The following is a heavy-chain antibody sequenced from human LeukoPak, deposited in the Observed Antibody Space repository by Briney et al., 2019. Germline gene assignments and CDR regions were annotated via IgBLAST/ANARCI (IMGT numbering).Heavy chain of an antibody. Sequence: SETLSLTCTVSGDSISSGGYYWSWIRQHPGKGLEWIGYIYYSGSTYYNPSLKSRVTISVDTSKNQFSLKLSSVTAADTAVYYCARGVLHWFDPWGQGTLVTVSS. CDR1: GDSISSGGYY. J-gene: IGHJ5*02. CDR3: ARGVLHWFDP. V-gene: IGHV4-31*03. CDR2: IYYSGST.